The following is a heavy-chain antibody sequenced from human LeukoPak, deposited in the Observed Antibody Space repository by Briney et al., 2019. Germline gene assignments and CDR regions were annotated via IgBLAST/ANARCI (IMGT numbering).Heavy chain of an antibody. V-gene: IGHV1-24*01. J-gene: IGHJ5*02. CDR3: ATWTYSSSWYVRTQDWFDP. CDR2: FDPEDGET. D-gene: IGHD6-13*01. CDR1: GYTLTELS. Sequence: ASVKVSCKVSGYTLTELSMHWVRQAPGKGLEWMGGFDPEDGETIYAQKFQGRVTMTEDTSTDTAYMELSSLRSEDTAVYYCATWTYSSSWYVRTQDWFDPWGQGTLVTVSS.